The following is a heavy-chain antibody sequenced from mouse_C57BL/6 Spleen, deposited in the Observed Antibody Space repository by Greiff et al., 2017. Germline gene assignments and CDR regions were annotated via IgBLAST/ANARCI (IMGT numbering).Heavy chain of an antibody. D-gene: IGHD2-5*01. CDR2: IWTGGGT. V-gene: IGHV2-9-1*01. Sequence: QVQLKQSGPGLVAPSQSLSITCTVSGFSLTSYAISWVRQPPGKGLEWLGVIWTGGGTNYNSALKSRLSISNDNSKSQVFLKMNSLQTDDTARYYCARNYYSNSLAMDYWGQGTSVTVSS. CDR1: GFSLTSYA. CDR3: ARNYYSNSLAMDY. J-gene: IGHJ4*01.